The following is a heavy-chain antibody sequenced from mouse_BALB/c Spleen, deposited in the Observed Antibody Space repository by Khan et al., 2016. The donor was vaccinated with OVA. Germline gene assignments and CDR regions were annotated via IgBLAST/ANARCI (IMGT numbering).Heavy chain of an antibody. CDR2: INSDGYYT. D-gene: IGHD4-1*01. V-gene: IGHV5-6*01. Sequence: EVELVESGGDLMKPGGSLKLSCAASGFSFSTYGMSWVRQTPDKRLEWVATINSDGYYTYYPDSVQGRFTISRNNAKNPLYLQISSLKSEETAMYYCASHLTGSFAYWGQGTQVTVSA. J-gene: IGHJ3*01. CDR3: ASHLTGSFAY. CDR1: GFSFSTYG.